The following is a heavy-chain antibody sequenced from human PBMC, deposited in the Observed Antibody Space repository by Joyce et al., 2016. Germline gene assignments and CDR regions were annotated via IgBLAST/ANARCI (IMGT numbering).Heavy chain of an antibody. CDR3: ARERDSTMMYDVFDV. J-gene: IGHJ3*01. CDR2: ISRNGKDI. V-gene: IGHV3-21*02. CDR1: GFNLSTYT. Sequence: EVQLVESGGGLVKPGGSLRLSCTASGFNLSTYTINWVSQAPGRGLEWVSSISRNGKDIYYDDSLKARFTISRDNAKNSVVLQMDSLRAEDTAVYYCARERDSTMMYDVFDVWGQGTMVTVSA. D-gene: IGHD3-22*01.